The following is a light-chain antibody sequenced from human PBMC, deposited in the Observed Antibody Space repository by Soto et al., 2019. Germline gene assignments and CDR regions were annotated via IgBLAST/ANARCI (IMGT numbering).Light chain of an antibody. J-gene: IGKJ4*01. CDR1: QSVSNNY. CDR3: QQYGRAPLT. Sequence: EIVLTQSPGTLSVSPGERVTLSCRASQSVSNNYLPWYVQKPGQAPRLLIDGASSRATGIPDRFSGSGFGTDFTLTISRLEPEDFAVYFCQQYGRAPLTFGGGTKVEIK. CDR2: GAS. V-gene: IGKV3-20*01.